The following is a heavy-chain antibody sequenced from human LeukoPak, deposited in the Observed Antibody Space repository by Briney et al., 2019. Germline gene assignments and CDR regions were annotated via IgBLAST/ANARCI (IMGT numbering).Heavy chain of an antibody. D-gene: IGHD4-23*01. CDR1: GFTLSDHY. J-gene: IGHJ3*02. CDR2: ISISGGST. CDR3: AKNLYGGNSAFDI. Sequence: QPGGSLRLSCAASGFTLSDHYIDWVRQAPGKGLEWVSGISISGGSTFYADSVKGRFTISRDNSKNTLYLQMNSLRADDTAVYYCAKNLYGGNSAFDIWGQGTMVTVSS. V-gene: IGHV3-23*01.